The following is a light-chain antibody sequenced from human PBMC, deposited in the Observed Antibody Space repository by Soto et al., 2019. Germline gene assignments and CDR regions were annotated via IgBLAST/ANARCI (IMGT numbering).Light chain of an antibody. CDR1: QSVSTHY. CDR2: VAS. CDR3: QHYCSSPS. V-gene: IGKV3D-20*01. J-gene: IGKJ4*01. Sequence: IVLTQSPATLSLSPGERATLYCGASQSVSTHYVAWYQQKPGLAPRLLIYVASRRATGISERFSGSGSGTDFTLTISRLEPEDFAVYYCQHYCSSPSFGGGTKVESK.